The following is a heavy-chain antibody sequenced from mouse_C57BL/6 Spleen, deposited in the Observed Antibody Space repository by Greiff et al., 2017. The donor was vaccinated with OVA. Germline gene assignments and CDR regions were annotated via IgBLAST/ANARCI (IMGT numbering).Heavy chain of an antibody. CDR2: IWSGGST. CDR3: ASPDGYYRYYYAMDY. Sequence: VQLVESGPGLVQPSQSLSITCTVSGFSLTSYGVHWVRQSPGKGLEWLGVIWSGGSTDYNAAFISRLSISKDNSKSQVFFKMNSLQADDTAIYYCASPDGYYRYYYAMDYWGQGTSVTVSS. J-gene: IGHJ4*01. CDR1: GFSLTSYG. V-gene: IGHV2-2*01. D-gene: IGHD2-3*01.